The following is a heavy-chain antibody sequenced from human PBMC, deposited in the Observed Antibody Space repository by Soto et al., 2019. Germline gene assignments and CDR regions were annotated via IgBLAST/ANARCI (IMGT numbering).Heavy chain of an antibody. CDR3: ARGKSLGYLVYFSL. CDR1: GGSISSYY. J-gene: IGHJ4*02. V-gene: IGHV4-59*01. D-gene: IGHD5-18*01. Sequence: SETLSLTCTVSGGSISSYYWSWIRQPPGKGLEWIGYIYSRGSTNYNPSLKSRVTISVDTSKNQFSLKLSSVTAADTAVYYCARGKSLGYLVYFSLWGQRTLVTVSA. CDR2: IYSRGST.